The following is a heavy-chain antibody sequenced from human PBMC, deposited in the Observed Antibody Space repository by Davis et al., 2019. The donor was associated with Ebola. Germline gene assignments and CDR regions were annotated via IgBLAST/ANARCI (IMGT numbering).Heavy chain of an antibody. D-gene: IGHD6-13*01. Sequence: GESLKISCKGSGYSFTSYWIGWVRQMPGKGLEWMGIIYPGDSDTRYSPSFQGHVTISADKSISTAYLQWSSLKASDTAMYYCARLTRGRIAAARGAFDIWGQGTMVTVSS. CDR3: ARLTRGRIAAARGAFDI. J-gene: IGHJ3*02. CDR2: IYPGDSDT. CDR1: GYSFTSYW. V-gene: IGHV5-51*01.